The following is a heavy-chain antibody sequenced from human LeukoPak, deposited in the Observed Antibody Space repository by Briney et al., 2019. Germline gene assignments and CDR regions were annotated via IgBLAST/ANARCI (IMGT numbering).Heavy chain of an antibody. V-gene: IGHV3-64D*09. CDR1: GLTFSSYA. CDR3: LSRHQMVRVDY. J-gene: IGHJ4*02. Sequence: TGGSLRLSCSASGLTFSSYAMHWARQAPGKGLEYVSGISSNGGSTYYADSVKGRFTISRDDSKNTADLQMSSLRAEDTAVYYCLSRHQMVRVDYWGQGTLVTVSS. D-gene: IGHD6-13*01. CDR2: ISSNGGST.